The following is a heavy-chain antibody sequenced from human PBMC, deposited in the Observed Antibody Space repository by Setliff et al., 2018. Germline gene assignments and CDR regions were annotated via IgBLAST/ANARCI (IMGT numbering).Heavy chain of an antibody. CDR1: GFTFSSYG. J-gene: IGHJ4*02. V-gene: IGHV3-30*02. D-gene: IGHD6-19*01. Sequence: GGSLRLSCAASGFTFSSYGMHWVRQAPGKGLEWVAFIRYDGSNKYYADSVKGRFTISRENAKNSLYLQMNSLRAGDTAVYYCATPVPRYSSGWYCYWGQGTLVTVSS. CDR2: IRYDGSNK. CDR3: ATPVPRYSSGWYCY.